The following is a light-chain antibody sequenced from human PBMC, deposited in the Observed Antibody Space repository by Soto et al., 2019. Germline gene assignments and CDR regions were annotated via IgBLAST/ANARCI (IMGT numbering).Light chain of an antibody. Sequence: EIVMTQSPATLSVSPGERATLSCRASQSVSSNLAWYQQKPGQAPRLLIYAASTMATGIPARFSGSGSGTEFTLTISSLQSEDFAVYYCQQYNNLPPNYTFGQGTNLEIK. CDR3: QQYNNLPPNYT. V-gene: IGKV3-15*01. CDR2: AAS. J-gene: IGKJ2*01. CDR1: QSVSSN.